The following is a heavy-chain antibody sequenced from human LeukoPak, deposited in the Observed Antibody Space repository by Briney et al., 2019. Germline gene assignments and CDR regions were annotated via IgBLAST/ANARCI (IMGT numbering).Heavy chain of an antibody. CDR2: ISSSGSTI. CDR3: AREGEHYGGNSGPKYYYYGMDV. CDR1: GFTFSDYY. V-gene: IGHV3-11*01. D-gene: IGHD4-23*01. J-gene: IGHJ6*02. Sequence: GGSLRLSCAASGFTFSDYYMSWIRQAPGKGLEWVSYISSSGSTIYYADSVKGRFTISRDNAKNSLYLQMNSLRAEDTAVYYCAREGEHYGGNSGPKYYYYGMDVWGQGTTVTVSS.